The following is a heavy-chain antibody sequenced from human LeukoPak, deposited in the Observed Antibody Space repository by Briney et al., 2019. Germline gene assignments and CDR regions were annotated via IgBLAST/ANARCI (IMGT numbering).Heavy chain of an antibody. CDR2: IRSDGSNK. CDR3: ARDSPGAPNDLDY. CDR1: GFTFSNFG. D-gene: IGHD1-1*01. V-gene: IGHV3-33*01. Sequence: GGSLRLSCEASGFTFSNFGMHWVRQAPGKGLEWVAVIRSDGSNKQYADSVEGRFTISRDNSENMLYLQMNSLRDEDTAVYFCARDSPGAPNDLDYWGRGTLVTVSS. J-gene: IGHJ4*02.